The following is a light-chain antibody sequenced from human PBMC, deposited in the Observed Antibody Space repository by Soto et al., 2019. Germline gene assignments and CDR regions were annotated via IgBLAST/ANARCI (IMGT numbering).Light chain of an antibody. CDR1: QSVSSY. Sequence: EIVLTQSPATLSLSPGERATLSCRASQSVSSYLVWYQQKPGQVPRLLIYDASNRATGIPARFGGSGSGTDFTLTISSLEPEDSAVYYCQQRSDCPSTFGGGTKVEIK. CDR2: DAS. CDR3: QQRSDCPST. J-gene: IGKJ4*01. V-gene: IGKV3-11*01.